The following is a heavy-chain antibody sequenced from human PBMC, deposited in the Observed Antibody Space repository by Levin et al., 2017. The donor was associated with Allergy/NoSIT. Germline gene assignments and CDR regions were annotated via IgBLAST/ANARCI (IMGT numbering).Heavy chain of an antibody. J-gene: IGHJ4*02. D-gene: IGHD3-22*01. CDR2: ISAYNGDT. V-gene: IGHV1-18*01. Sequence: VASVKVSCKASGYTFNSYGISWVRQAPGQGLEWMGWISAYNGDTNYAQKFQGRVTMTTDTSTSTAYMELRSLRSDDTAVYYCARDRYYYDSSGYYLFDYWGQGTLVTVSS. CDR3: ARDRYYYDSSGYYLFDY. CDR1: GYTFNSYG.